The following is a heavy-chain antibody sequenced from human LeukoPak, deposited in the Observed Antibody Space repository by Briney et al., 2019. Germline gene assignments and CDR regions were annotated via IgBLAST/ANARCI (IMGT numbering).Heavy chain of an antibody. CDR2: IKQDGSEK. D-gene: IGHD2-15*01. V-gene: IGHV3-7*01. J-gene: IGHJ4*02. CDR1: GFTFSSYW. CDR3: AKEGMDCSGGSCYKYFDY. Sequence: GGSLRLSCAASGFTFSSYWMSWVRQAPGKGLEWVANIKQDGSEKYYVDSVKGRFTISRDNAKNSLYLQMNSLRAEDTAVYYCAKEGMDCSGGSCYKYFDYWGQGTLVTVSS.